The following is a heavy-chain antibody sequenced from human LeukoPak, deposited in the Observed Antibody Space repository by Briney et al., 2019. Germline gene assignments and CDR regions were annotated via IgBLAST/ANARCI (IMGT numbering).Heavy chain of an antibody. V-gene: IGHV4-39*07. J-gene: IGHJ3*02. CDR3: ARDTGSFPRVSFDI. D-gene: IGHD1-26*01. Sequence: SETLSLTCTVSGGSISSSGYYWGWIRQPPGKGLEWIGNIYYSGSTYYNPSLKSRVTISVDTSKNQFSLKLNSVTAADTAVYYCARDTGSFPRVSFDIWGQGTMVTVSS. CDR1: GGSISSSGYY. CDR2: IYYSGST.